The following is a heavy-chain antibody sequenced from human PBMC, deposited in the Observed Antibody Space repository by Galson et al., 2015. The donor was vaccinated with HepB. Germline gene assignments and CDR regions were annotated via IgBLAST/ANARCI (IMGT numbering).Heavy chain of an antibody. J-gene: IGHJ5*02. D-gene: IGHD2-2*01. CDR3: ARDQECSSTSCYGLNWFDP. V-gene: IGHV1-18*04. CDR1: GYTFTSYG. Sequence: SVKVSCKASGYTFTSYGISWVRQAPGQGLEWMGWISAYNGNTNYAQKLQGRVTMTTDTSTSTAYMELRSLRSDDTAVYYCARDQECSSTSCYGLNWFDPWGQGTLVTVSS. CDR2: ISAYNGNT.